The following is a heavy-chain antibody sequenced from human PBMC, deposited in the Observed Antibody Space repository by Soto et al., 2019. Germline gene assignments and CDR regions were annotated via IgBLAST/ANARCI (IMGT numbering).Heavy chain of an antibody. CDR3: ARDRVYGSGSYYPYFDFDY. Sequence: ASVKVSCKASGYTFTGYYMHWVRQAPGQGLEWMGWINPNSGGTNYAQKFQGWVTMPRDTSISTAYMELSRLRSDDTAVYYCARDRVYGSGSYYPYFDFDYWGQGTLVTVS. J-gene: IGHJ4*02. CDR2: INPNSGGT. V-gene: IGHV1-2*04. D-gene: IGHD3-10*01. CDR1: GYTFTGYY.